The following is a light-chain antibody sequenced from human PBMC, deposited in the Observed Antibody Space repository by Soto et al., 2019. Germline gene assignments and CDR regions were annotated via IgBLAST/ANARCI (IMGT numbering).Light chain of an antibody. V-gene: IGLV2-8*01. Sequence: QSVLTQPASASGSPGQSVTISCTGTSSDVGVYDYVSWYQQHPGKAPKLMIYEVSKRPSGVPDRFSGSKSGNTASLTVSGLQAEDEADYYCSSYAGSNNLVFGGGTKLTVL. CDR2: EVS. J-gene: IGLJ2*01. CDR1: SSDVGVYDY. CDR3: SSYAGSNNLV.